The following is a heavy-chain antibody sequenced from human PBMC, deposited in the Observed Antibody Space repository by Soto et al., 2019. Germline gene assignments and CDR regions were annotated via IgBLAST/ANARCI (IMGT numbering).Heavy chain of an antibody. D-gene: IGHD1-26*01. CDR3: ARVLPPGVGADAFDI. J-gene: IGHJ3*02. CDR2: INSDGSST. V-gene: IGHV3-74*01. CDR1: GFTFSSYW. Sequence: GGSLRLSCAASGFTFSSYWMHWVRQAPGKGLVWVSRINSDGSSTSYADSVKGRFTISRDNAKNTLYLQMNSLRAEDTAVYYCARVLPPGVGADAFDIWGQGTMVTVSS.